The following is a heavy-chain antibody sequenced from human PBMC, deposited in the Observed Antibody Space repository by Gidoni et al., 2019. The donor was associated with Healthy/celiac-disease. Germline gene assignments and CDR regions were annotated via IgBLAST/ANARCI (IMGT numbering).Heavy chain of an antibody. CDR3: ASLGYCSGGSCYTGDAFDI. Sequence: EVQLVESGGGVVQPGGSLRLSCAASGFTFSSYWLHWVRQAPGKGLVWVSRMNSDGSSTSYEDSVKGRFTISRDNAKNTLYLQMNGLRAEDTAVYYCASLGYCSGGSCYTGDAFDIWGQGTMVTVSS. CDR1: GFTFSSYW. J-gene: IGHJ3*02. V-gene: IGHV3-74*01. D-gene: IGHD2-15*01. CDR2: MNSDGSST.